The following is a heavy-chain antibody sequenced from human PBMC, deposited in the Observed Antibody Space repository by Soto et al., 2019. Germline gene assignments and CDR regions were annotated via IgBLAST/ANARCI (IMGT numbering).Heavy chain of an antibody. CDR3: AKDYGDYDWAAFDI. D-gene: IGHD4-17*01. CDR2: ISGSGGST. V-gene: IGHV3-23*01. J-gene: IGHJ3*02. Sequence: GESLKISCAASGFTFSSYAMSWVRQAPGKGLEWVSAISGSGGSTYYADSVKGRFTISRDNSKNTLYLQMNSLRAEDTAVYYCAKDYGDYDWAAFDIWGQGTMVTVSS. CDR1: GFTFSSYA.